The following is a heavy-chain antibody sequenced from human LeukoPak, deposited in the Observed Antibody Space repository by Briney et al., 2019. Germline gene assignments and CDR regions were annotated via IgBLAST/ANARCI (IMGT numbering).Heavy chain of an antibody. CDR2: INPNSGGT. D-gene: IGHD6-13*01. CDR1: GYTFTGYY. Sequence: ASVKVSCKASGYTFTGYYMHWVRQAPGQGLEWMGWINPNSGGTNYAQKFQGRVTMTRDTSISTAYMELSRLRSDDTAVYYCARVGGSSWSPRKFFDYWGQGTLVTVSS. J-gene: IGHJ4*02. CDR3: ARVGGSSWSPRKFFDY. V-gene: IGHV1-2*02.